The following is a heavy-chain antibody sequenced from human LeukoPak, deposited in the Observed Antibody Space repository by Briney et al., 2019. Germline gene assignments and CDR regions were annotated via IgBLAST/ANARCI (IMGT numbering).Heavy chain of an antibody. Sequence: GGSLRLSCAASGFIFSTYSMSWVRQAPGKGLNWISYISSSGSGIFYADSVKGRFTISRDNGKKSVSLQMNSLRDEDTAVYYCARVKGDGDSYYFDYWGQGTLVAVSS. CDR2: ISSSGSGI. J-gene: IGHJ4*02. V-gene: IGHV3-48*02. CDR1: GFIFSTYS. D-gene: IGHD4-17*01. CDR3: ARVKGDGDSYYFDY.